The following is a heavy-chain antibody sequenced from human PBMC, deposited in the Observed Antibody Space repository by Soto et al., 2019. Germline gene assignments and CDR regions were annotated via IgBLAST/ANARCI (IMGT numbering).Heavy chain of an antibody. D-gene: IGHD2-2*01. CDR2: ISYSGVMK. CDR1: GFTFSHYE. CDR3: ARDFSPFGVVVSVYYYNGMDV. V-gene: IGHV3-48*03. J-gene: IGHJ6*02. Sequence: EEQLEESGGGLVQSGGSLRLSCVASGFTFSHYEMSWVRQAPGKGLEWVSYISYSGVMKQYADSVKGRFTISRDNAKNSLYLQMNSLRAEDTATYYCARDFSPFGVVVSVYYYNGMDVWGQGTTVTVSS.